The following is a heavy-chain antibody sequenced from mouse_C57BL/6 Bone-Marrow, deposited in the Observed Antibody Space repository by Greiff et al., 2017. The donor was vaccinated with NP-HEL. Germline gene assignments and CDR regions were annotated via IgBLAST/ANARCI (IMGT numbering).Heavy chain of an antibody. V-gene: IGHV1-64*01. CDR3: ARSDDGSSSFDD. Sequence: QVQLQQPGAELVKPGASVKLSCKASGYTFTSYWMHWVKQRPGQGLEWIGMIHPNSGSTNYNEKFKSKATLTVDKSSSTAYMQLSSLTSEDSAVYYCARSDDGSSSFDDWGQGTTLTVSS. CDR1: GYTFTSYW. CDR2: IHPNSGST. D-gene: IGHD1-1*01. J-gene: IGHJ2*01.